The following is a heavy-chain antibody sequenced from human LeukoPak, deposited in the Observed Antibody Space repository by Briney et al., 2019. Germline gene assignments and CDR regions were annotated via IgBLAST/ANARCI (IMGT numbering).Heavy chain of an antibody. CDR1: GGSISSYY. D-gene: IGHD1-26*01. Sequence: SETLSLTCTVSGGSISSYYWSWIRQPPGKGLEWIGYIYYSGSTNYNPSLKSRVTISVDTSKNQFSLKLSSVTAADTAVYYCARQGRVGATRWFDPWGQGTLVTVSS. J-gene: IGHJ5*02. V-gene: IGHV4-59*08. CDR2: IYYSGST. CDR3: ARQGRVGATRWFDP.